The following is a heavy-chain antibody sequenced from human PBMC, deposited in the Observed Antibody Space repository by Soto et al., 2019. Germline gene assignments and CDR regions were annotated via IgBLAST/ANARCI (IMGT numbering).Heavy chain of an antibody. CDR3: ARGMTTVTTLDY. J-gene: IGHJ4*02. CDR1: RGGS. V-gene: IGHV4-30-2*01. D-gene: IGHD4-4*01. CDR2: IYHSGST. Sequence: RGGSRSSKKQPPGKGLEWIGYIYHSGSTYYNPSLKSRVTISVDRSKNQFSLKLSSVTAADTAVYYCARGMTTVTTLDYWGQGTPVTVSS.